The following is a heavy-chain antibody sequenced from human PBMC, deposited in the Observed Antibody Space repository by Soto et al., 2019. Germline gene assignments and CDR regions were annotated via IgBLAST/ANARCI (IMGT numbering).Heavy chain of an antibody. CDR1: GGTFSRYA. V-gene: IGHV1-69*01. J-gene: IGHJ4*02. D-gene: IGHD3-22*01. Sequence: QVQLVQSGAEVKKPGSSVRVACKASGGTFSRYAISCVRQAPGQGLEWMGGIIPIFGTANHAQKFQGRVTIIADESTSTVYMELSSLRSDDTAIYYCARGWGYDSTDYYYAYWGQGTLVIVSS. CDR2: IIPIFGTA. CDR3: ARGWGYDSTDYYYAY.